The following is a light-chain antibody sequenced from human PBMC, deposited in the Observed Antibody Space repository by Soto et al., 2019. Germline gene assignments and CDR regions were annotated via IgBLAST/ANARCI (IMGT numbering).Light chain of an antibody. Sequence: EIVLTQSPATLSLSPGERATLSCRASQSVSSYLAWYHQKPGQAPRLLIYDASNRATGIPARFSGSGSGTDFTLAISSLAPEDFAVYYCQQRSNFGGGTKVEIK. CDR2: DAS. V-gene: IGKV3-11*01. J-gene: IGKJ4*01. CDR3: QQRSN. CDR1: QSVSSY.